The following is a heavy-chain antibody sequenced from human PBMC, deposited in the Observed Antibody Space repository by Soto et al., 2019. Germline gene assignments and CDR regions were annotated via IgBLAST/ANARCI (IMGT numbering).Heavy chain of an antibody. V-gene: IGHV1-46*01. J-gene: IGHJ4*02. Sequence: ASVNVSCKASGYTFTSYYMHWVRQAPGQGLEWMGIINPSGGSTSYAQKFQGRVTMTRDTSTSTVYMELSSLRSEDTAVYYCARENAYYYVSSGYYGYWGQGTLVNVSA. CDR3: ARENAYYYVSSGYYGY. CDR2: INPSGGST. D-gene: IGHD3-22*01. CDR1: GYTFTSYY.